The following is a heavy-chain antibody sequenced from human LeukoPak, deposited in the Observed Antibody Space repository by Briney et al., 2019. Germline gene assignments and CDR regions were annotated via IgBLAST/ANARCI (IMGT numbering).Heavy chain of an antibody. CDR3: AKAPYSSGWYYFDY. V-gene: IGHV3-9*01. D-gene: IGHD6-19*01. J-gene: IGHJ4*02. CDR1: GFTFDDYA. CDR2: ISWNSGSI. Sequence: GGSLRLSCAASGFTFDDYAMHWVRQAPGKGLEWVSGISWNSGSIGYADSVKGRFTISRDNAKNSLYLQMNSLRAEDTALYYCAKAPYSSGWYYFDYWGQGTLVTVSS.